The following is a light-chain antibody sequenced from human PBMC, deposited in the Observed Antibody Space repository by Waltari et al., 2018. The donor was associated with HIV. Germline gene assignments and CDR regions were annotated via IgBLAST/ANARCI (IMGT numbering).Light chain of an antibody. CDR1: SSDVGAYKF. CDR3: CSYAGNYAWV. Sequence: QSALTQPRSVSGSPGQSVTISCTGTSSDVGAYKFVSWYQQHPGKAPKLLIYDVTTRPSGVADRFSGSKSGNSASLIISGLQAGDEAHYFCCSYAGNYAWVFGGGTKLTVL. J-gene: IGLJ3*02. V-gene: IGLV2-11*01. CDR2: DVT.